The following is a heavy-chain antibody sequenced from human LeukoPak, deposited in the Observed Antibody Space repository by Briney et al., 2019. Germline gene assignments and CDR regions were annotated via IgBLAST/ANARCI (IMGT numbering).Heavy chain of an antibody. D-gene: IGHD2-15*01. CDR3: ARHSCSGGSCYLDY. V-gene: IGHV1-18*01. J-gene: IGHJ4*02. CDR2: INIYNGNT. CDR1: GYTFTSYS. Sequence: ASVKVSCKASGYTFTSYSMSWVRQAPGQGLEWMGWINIYNGNTNFAQSLQGRVTVTTDTSTSTAYTELRSLRSDDTAVYYCARHSCSGGSCYLDYWGQGTLVTVSS.